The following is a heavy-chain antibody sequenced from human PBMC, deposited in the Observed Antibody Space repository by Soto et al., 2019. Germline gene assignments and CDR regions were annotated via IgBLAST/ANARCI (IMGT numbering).Heavy chain of an antibody. D-gene: IGHD6-13*01. J-gene: IGHJ6*02. CDR3: ARDQGPVAAAGIPSGYYYGMDV. CDR1: GGTFSSYA. V-gene: IGHV1-69*06. CDR2: IIPIFGTA. Sequence: RASVMVSCKASGGTFSSYAISWVRQAPGQGLEWMGGIIPIFGTANYAQKFQGRVTITADKSTSTAYMELSSLRSEDTAVYYCARDQGPVAAAGIPSGYYYGMDVWGQGTTVTVSS.